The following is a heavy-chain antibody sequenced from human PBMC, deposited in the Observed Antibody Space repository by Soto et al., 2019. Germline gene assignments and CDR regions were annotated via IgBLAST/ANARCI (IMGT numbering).Heavy chain of an antibody. CDR2: LYFSGRT. V-gene: IGHV4-59*01. Sequence: SETLSLTCTVSGDSISNYYWSWIRQSPGKGLEWIGYLYFSGRTSYNPSLKSRVSISVDTSKNQFSLKLSSVTAADTAVYFCARDHYDSSGYYYYGMDVWGQGTTVTVSS. D-gene: IGHD3-22*01. CDR3: ARDHYDSSGYYYYGMDV. CDR1: GDSISNYY. J-gene: IGHJ6*02.